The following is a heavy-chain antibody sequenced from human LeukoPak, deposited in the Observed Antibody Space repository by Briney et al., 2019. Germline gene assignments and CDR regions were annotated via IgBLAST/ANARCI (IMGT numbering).Heavy chain of an antibody. CDR1: GFTFTNYA. J-gene: IGHJ4*02. CDR2: VSGPGDTT. D-gene: IGHD3-22*01. Sequence: GGSLRLSCAASGFTFTNYAMNWIRQAPGKGLEWVSTVSGPGDTTYYADSVKGRFTVSRDNSKNTVYLQMNSLRAEDTAVYYCASRRSGNYFATFDYWGQGTLVTVSS. CDR3: ASRRSGNYFATFDY. V-gene: IGHV3-23*01.